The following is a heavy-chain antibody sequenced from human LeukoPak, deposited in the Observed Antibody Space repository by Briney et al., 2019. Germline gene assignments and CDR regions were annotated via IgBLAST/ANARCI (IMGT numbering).Heavy chain of an antibody. V-gene: IGHV3-21*01. D-gene: IGHD4-17*01. Sequence: PGGSLRLSCTTSGFNFVAYWMGWVRQAPGKGLEWVSSIGGSSSSLYYAESVKGRFTISRDNARNSLYLQMNSLRAEDTAVYYCAKEAGQDYGALDAFDVWGQGTMVTVSS. CDR2: IGGSSSSL. CDR1: GFNFVAYW. J-gene: IGHJ3*01. CDR3: AKEAGQDYGALDAFDV.